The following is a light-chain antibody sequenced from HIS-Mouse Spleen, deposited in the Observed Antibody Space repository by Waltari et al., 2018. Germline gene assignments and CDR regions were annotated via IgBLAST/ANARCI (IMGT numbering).Light chain of an antibody. CDR1: QSVSSN. V-gene: IGKV3-15*01. CDR2: GAS. J-gene: IGKJ2*01. Sequence: EIVMTQSPATLSVSPGARATLSCRASQSVSSNLAWYQQKPGQAPRLLIYGASTRATGIPARFSGSGSGTEFTLTISSMQSEDFAVYYCQQYNNWPPATFGQGTKLEIK. CDR3: QQYNNWPPAT.